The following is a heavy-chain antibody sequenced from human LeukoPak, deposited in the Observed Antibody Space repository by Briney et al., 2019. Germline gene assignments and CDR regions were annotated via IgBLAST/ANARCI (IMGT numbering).Heavy chain of an antibody. CDR1: GFTFSSYS. CDR3: ASSPLGMRRDY. J-gene: IGHJ4*02. CDR2: LSSDGSNK. D-gene: IGHD7-27*01. Sequence: GGSLRLSCAASGFTFSSYSMHWVRQAPGKGLEWVAVLSSDGSNKYYADSVKGRFTISRDNSKSTLSLQMNSLRAEDTAVYHCASSPLGMRRDYWGQGTLVTVSS. V-gene: IGHV3-30-3*01.